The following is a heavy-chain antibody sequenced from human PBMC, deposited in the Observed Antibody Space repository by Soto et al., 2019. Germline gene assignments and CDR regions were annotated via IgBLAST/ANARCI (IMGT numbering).Heavy chain of an antibody. CDR2: ISYDGSNK. CDR3: ANDYGESSHYMDV. V-gene: IGHV3-30*18. Sequence: GGSLRLSCAASGFTFSSYGMHWVRQAPGKGLEWVAVISYDGSNKYYADSVKGRFTISRDNSKNTLYLQMNSLRAEDTAVYYCANDYGESSHYMDVWGKGTTVTVSS. CDR1: GFTFSSYG. D-gene: IGHD4-17*01. J-gene: IGHJ6*03.